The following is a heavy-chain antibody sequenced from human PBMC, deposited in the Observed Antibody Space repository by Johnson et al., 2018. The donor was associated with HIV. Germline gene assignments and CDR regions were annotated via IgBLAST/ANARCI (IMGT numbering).Heavy chain of an antibody. D-gene: IGHD2-2*01. Sequence: VHLVESGGGVVQPGRSLRLSCAASGFTFSSYGMHWVRQAPGKGLEWVAVIWYDGTNKYYADSVKGRFTISRDNSKNTLYLQMNSLRAEDTAVYYCARPAYCSSSSCYDAFDVWGQGTMVAVSS. CDR1: GFTFSSYG. J-gene: IGHJ3*01. CDR3: ARPAYCSSSSCYDAFDV. V-gene: IGHV3-33*08. CDR2: IWYDGTNK.